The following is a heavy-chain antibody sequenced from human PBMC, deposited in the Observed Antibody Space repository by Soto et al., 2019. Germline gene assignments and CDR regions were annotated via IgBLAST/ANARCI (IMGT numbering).Heavy chain of an antibody. V-gene: IGHV3-33*01. CDR1: GFTFSTYG. D-gene: IGHD4-17*01. J-gene: IGHJ6*02. CDR3: ARAAVTDYQYHGMDV. Sequence: GGSLRLSCAASGFTFSTYGMHWVRQAPGKGLEWVAAIWYDGIDKYYAASVKGRFTISRDNSMNTVYLQMSSLRADDTAVYYCARAAVTDYQYHGMDVWGQGTTVTVS. CDR2: IWYDGIDK.